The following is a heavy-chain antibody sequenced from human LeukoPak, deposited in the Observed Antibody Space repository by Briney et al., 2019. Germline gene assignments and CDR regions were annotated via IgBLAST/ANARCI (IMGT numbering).Heavy chain of an antibody. V-gene: IGHV3-30*03. Sequence: GGSLRLSCAASGFTFSSYGMHWVRQAPGKGLEWVAVISYDGSNKYYADSVKGRFTISRDNSKNTLYLQMNSLRAEDTAVYYCVPGTGRNYFDYWGQGTLVTVSS. CDR1: GFTFSSYG. CDR3: VPGTGRNYFDY. CDR2: ISYDGSNK. D-gene: IGHD3-10*01. J-gene: IGHJ4*02.